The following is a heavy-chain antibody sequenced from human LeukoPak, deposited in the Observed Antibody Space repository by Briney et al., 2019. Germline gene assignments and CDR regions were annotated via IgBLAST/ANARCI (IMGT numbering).Heavy chain of an antibody. J-gene: IGHJ6*03. Sequence: PGGSLRLSCAASGLTFSSYWMHWVRQAPGKGLVWVSRINSDGSSTSYADSVKGRFTISRDNAKNTLYLQMNSLRAEDTAVYYCARAGGGVYYYYYYMDVWGKGTTVTVSS. V-gene: IGHV3-74*01. CDR2: INSDGSST. D-gene: IGHD4-23*01. CDR3: ARAGGGVYYYYYYMDV. CDR1: GLTFSSYW.